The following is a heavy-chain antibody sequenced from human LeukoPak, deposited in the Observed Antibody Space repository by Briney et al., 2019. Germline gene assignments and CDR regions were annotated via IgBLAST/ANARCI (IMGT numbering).Heavy chain of an antibody. CDR1: GYTFTGYY. Sequence: GASVKVSCKASGYTFTGYYMHWVRQAPGQGLEWMGWINPNSGGTNYAQKFQGRVTMTRDTSISTAYMELSRLRSDDTAVYYCARDKAYGDYGGPFDYWGQGTLVTVSP. J-gene: IGHJ4*02. D-gene: IGHD4-17*01. CDR2: INPNSGGT. V-gene: IGHV1-2*02. CDR3: ARDKAYGDYGGPFDY.